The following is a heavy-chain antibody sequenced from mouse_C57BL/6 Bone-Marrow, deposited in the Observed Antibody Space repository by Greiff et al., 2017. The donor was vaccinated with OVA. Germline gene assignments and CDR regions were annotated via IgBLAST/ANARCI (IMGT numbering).Heavy chain of an antibody. CDR1: GYTFTSYG. J-gene: IGHJ2*01. Sequence: VKLQQSGAELARPGASVKLTCKASGYTFTSYGISWVKQRTGQGLEWIGEIYPRSGNTYYNEKFKGKATLTADKSSSTAYMELRSLTSEDSAVYFCARWGLLPFDYWGQGTTLTVSS. V-gene: IGHV1-81*01. CDR2: IYPRSGNT. CDR3: ARWGLLPFDY. D-gene: IGHD2-1*01.